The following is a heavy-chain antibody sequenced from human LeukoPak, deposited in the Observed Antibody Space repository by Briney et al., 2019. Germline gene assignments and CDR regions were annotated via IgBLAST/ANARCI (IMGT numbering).Heavy chain of an antibody. CDR3: ATDWYQLLFPGDY. CDR1: GFTFSSYA. Sequence: GGSLRLSCAASGFTFSSYAMHWVRQAPGKGLEWVAVISYDGSNKYYADSVKGRFTISRDNSKNTLYLQMNSLRAEDTAVYYCATDWYQLLFPGDYWGQGTLVTVSS. J-gene: IGHJ4*02. D-gene: IGHD2-2*01. CDR2: ISYDGSNK. V-gene: IGHV3-30-3*01.